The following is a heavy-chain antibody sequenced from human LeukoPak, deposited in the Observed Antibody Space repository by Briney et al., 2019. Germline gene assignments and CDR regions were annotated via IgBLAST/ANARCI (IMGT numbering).Heavy chain of an antibody. D-gene: IGHD3-10*01. CDR2: IRYDGSNK. V-gene: IGHV3-30*02. J-gene: IGHJ4*02. Sequence: GGSLRLSCPPSGFTFSSLAMHWVRQAPAKGLEWVAYIRYDGSNKSYADSVKGRLTISRDRSKNTLYLQMNSLRAEDTAVYYCAKDPGAHDKHFDHWGQGTLVTVSS. CDR3: AKDPGAHDKHFDH. CDR1: GFTFSSLA.